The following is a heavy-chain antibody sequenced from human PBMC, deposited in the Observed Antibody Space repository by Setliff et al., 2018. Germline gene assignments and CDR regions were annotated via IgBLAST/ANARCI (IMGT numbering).Heavy chain of an antibody. CDR3: ARDHVYGSQYYYYYYGMGV. D-gene: IGHD3-10*01. CDR2: ISGSGGST. J-gene: IGHJ6*02. CDR1: GFTFNAYA. Sequence: GGSLRLSCAASGFTFNAYAMSWVRQAPGKGLEWVSAISGSGGSTYYADSVKGRFTISRDNSKNTLYLQMNSLRAEDTAVYYCARDHVYGSQYYYYYYGMGVWGQGTTVTVSS. V-gene: IGHV3-23*01.